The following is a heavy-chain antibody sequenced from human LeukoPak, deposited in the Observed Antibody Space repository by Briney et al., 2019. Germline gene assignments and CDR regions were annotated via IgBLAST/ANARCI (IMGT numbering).Heavy chain of an antibody. J-gene: IGHJ4*02. CDR2: IYTSEST. Sequence: SETRSLTCTVSGGSISSYYWSWIRQPAGKGLEWIGRIYTSESTNYNPSLKSRVSMSVDTSKNQFSLKLSSVTAADTAVYYCARDEGMGRMAPPPLDYWGQGTLVTVSS. V-gene: IGHV4-4*07. D-gene: IGHD2-8*01. CDR3: ARDEGMGRMAPPPLDY. CDR1: GGSISSYY.